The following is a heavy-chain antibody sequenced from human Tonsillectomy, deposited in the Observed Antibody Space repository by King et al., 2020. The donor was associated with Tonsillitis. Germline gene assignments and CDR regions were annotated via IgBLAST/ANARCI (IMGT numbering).Heavy chain of an antibody. CDR2: ISYDGSNK. CDR3: AKSPRQHQVLGAGFDY. CDR1: GFTFSNYG. D-gene: IGHD4/OR15-4a*01. Sequence: VQLVESGGGVVQPGRSLRLSCAASGFTFSNYGVHWVRQAPGKGLEWVAVISYDGSNKYYADSVKGRFTISRANSKNTLYLQMNSPRAEDTAVYYCAKSPRQHQVLGAGFDYWGQGTLVTVSS. J-gene: IGHJ4*02. V-gene: IGHV3-30*18.